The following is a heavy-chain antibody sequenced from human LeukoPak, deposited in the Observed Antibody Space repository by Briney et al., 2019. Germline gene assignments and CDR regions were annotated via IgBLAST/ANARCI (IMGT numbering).Heavy chain of an antibody. D-gene: IGHD6-19*01. CDR3: ARDLGGWPPSYYFDY. CDR2: INWSGSNT. Sequence: PGGSLRLSCAASGFTFDDDGMSWVRQAPGRGLEWVSGINWSGSNTGYADSVKGQFTISRDNAKNSLYLQMNSLRAEDTALYYCARDLGGWPPSYYFDYWGQGTLVTVSS. CDR1: GFTFDDDG. J-gene: IGHJ4*02. V-gene: IGHV3-20*04.